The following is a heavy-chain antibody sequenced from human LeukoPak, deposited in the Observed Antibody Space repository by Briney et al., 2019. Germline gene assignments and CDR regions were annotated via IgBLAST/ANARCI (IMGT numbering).Heavy chain of an antibody. V-gene: IGHV3-7*01. Sequence: GGSLRLSCAASGFTFSSYWMSWVRQAPGKGLEWVANIKQDGSEKYYVDSVKGRFTISRDNAKNSLYLQMNSLRAEDTAVYYCARDSLEIIRYYYYYMDVWGKGTTVTVSS. CDR3: ARDSLEIIRYYYYYMDV. J-gene: IGHJ6*03. CDR2: IKQDGSEK. CDR1: GFTFSSYW. D-gene: IGHD2-21*01.